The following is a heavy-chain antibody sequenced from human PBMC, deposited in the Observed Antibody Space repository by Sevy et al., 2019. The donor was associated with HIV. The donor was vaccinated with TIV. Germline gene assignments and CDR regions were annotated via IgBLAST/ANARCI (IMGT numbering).Heavy chain of an antibody. CDR2: INHSGST. Sequence: SETLSLTCAVYGGSFSGYYWSWIRQPPGKGLEWIGEINHSGSTNYNPSLKSRVTISVDTSKNQFSLKLSSVTAADTAVYYCARGLPVFCSGGSCYRVIPHNYYYYYCMDVWGQGTTVTVSS. CDR1: GGSFSGYY. D-gene: IGHD2-15*01. J-gene: IGHJ6*02. V-gene: IGHV4-34*01. CDR3: ARGLPVFCSGGSCYRVIPHNYYYYYCMDV.